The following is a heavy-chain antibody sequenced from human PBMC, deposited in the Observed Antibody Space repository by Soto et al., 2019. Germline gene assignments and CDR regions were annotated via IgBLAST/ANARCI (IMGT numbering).Heavy chain of an antibody. CDR2: IKSKTDGGTT. J-gene: IGHJ4*02. CDR3: TTDHGWNYRNYKHQLYYFDY. Sequence: GGSLRLSCAASGFTFSNAWMNWVRQAPGKGLEWVGRIKSKTDGGTTDYAAPVKGRFTISRDDSKNTLYLQMNSLKTEDTAVYYCTTDHGWNYRNYKHQLYYFDYWGQGTLVTVSS. CDR1: GFTFSNAW. D-gene: IGHD1-7*01. V-gene: IGHV3-15*07.